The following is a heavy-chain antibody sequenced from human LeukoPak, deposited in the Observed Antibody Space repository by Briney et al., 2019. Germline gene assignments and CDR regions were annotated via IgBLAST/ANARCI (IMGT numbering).Heavy chain of an antibody. CDR2: INHSGST. D-gene: IGHD1-26*01. J-gene: IGHJ4*02. CDR1: GGSFSGYY. CDR3: ARGLLGDY. V-gene: IGHV4-34*01. Sequence: SETLSLTCAVYGGSFSGYYWSWIRQPPGKGLEGIGEINHSGSTNYNPSLKSRVTISVDTSKNQFSLKLSSVTAADTAVYYCARGLLGDYWGQGTLVTVSS.